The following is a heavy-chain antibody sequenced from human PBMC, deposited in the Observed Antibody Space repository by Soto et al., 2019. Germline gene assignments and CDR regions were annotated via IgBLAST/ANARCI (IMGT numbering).Heavy chain of an antibody. CDR1: VFTFSSYA. CDR2: ISYDGSNK. CDR3: ARGQHYDFWSGYYSTYYYYGMEV. Sequence: XGSLRLSCAASVFTFSSYAMHWVRHSPGKGLEWVAVISYDGSNKYYADSVKGRFTISRDNSKNTLYLQMNSLRAEDTAVYYCARGQHYDFWSGYYSTYYYYGMEVWGQGTTVIVS. D-gene: IGHD3-3*01. V-gene: IGHV3-30-3*01. J-gene: IGHJ6*01.